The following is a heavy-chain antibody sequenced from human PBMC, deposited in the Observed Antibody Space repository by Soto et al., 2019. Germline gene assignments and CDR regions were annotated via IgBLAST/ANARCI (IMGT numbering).Heavy chain of an antibody. CDR1: RATFNTPR. Sequence: QVLLAQSGAEVKKPGSSVKVSCQTSRATFNTPRTVWLRQAPGQGLEGRGASVPGFGMVNYAQQFQDRLNLTADESTTSVCMEVSRLTPEDTAVYFCATPHLRGRQYDYRSPATASLYHSGLGVWGQGTTVIVSS. V-gene: IGHV1-69*01. CDR3: ATPHLRGRQYDYRSPATASLYHSGLGV. CDR2: SVPGFGMV. J-gene: IGHJ6*02. D-gene: IGHD3-3*01.